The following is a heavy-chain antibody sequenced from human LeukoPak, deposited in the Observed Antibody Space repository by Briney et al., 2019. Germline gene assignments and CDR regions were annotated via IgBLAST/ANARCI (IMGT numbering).Heavy chain of an antibody. CDR3: TRLYDFWSGYPDY. CDR1: GFTFSGSA. Sequence: GGSLKLSCAASGFTFSGSAMHWVRQASGEGLEWVGRIRSKANSYATAYAASVKGRFTISRDDSKNTAYQQMNSLKTEDTAVYYCTRLYDFWSGYPDYWGQGTLVTVSS. CDR2: IRSKANSYAT. J-gene: IGHJ4*02. V-gene: IGHV3-73*01. D-gene: IGHD3-3*01.